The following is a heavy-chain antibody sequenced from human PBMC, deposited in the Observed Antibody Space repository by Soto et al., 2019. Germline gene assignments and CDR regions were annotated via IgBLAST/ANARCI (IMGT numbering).Heavy chain of an antibody. CDR2: IYYTGSA. V-gene: IGHV4-39*01. CDR1: GDSINSNTYY. Sequence: QLQLQESGPGLVQPSETLSLTCIVSGDSINSNTYYWAWIRQSPGEGLEGIGIIYYTGSAFYNPALKSRVPISVSTSKNQFSLKMDSVTAAATAVYFCARPLLGATILSGFDSWGRGILVTVSS. D-gene: IGHD5-12*01. J-gene: IGHJ4*02. CDR3: ARPLLGATILSGFDS.